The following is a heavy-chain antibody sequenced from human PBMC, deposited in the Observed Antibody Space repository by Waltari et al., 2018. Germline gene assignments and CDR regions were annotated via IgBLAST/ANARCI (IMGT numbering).Heavy chain of an antibody. J-gene: IGHJ5*02. CDR3: AGSSYYYGSGSYSWFDP. V-gene: IGHV4-59*11. CDR2: IYYSGST. CDR1: GGSISSPY. D-gene: IGHD3-10*01. Sequence: QVQLQESGPGLVKPSETLYITCTVSGGSISSPYWRWIRQPPGKGLEWIWYIYYSGSTNYNPSLKSRVTISVDTSKNQFSLKLSSVTAADTAVYYCAGSSYYYGSGSYSWFDPWGQGTLVTVSS.